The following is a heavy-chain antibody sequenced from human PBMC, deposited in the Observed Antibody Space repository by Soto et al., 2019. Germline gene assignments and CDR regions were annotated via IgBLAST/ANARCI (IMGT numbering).Heavy chain of an antibody. CDR1: GFTFSSYA. Sequence: QVQLVESGGGVVQPGRSLRLSCAASGFTFSSYAMHWVRQAPGKGLEWVAVIAYDGRNKYYADSVKGRFTISRDNSKNPLYRQMNSLRIEDTAVYYCARELERVFDYWGQGTLVTVSS. CDR2: IAYDGRNK. V-gene: IGHV3-30*04. D-gene: IGHD1-1*01. J-gene: IGHJ4*02. CDR3: ARELERVFDY.